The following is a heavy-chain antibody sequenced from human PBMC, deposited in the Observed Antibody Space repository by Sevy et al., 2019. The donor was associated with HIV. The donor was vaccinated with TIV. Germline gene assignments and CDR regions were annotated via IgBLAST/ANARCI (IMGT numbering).Heavy chain of an antibody. V-gene: IGHV3-11*01. J-gene: IGHJ4*02. CDR3: ARVRYNYGSYYFDY. D-gene: IGHD1-1*01. CDR1: RFTFSDYY. CDR2: ISSGGTTM. Sequence: GGSLRLSCAASRFTFSDYYMSWIRQAPGKGLEWVSYISSGGTTMYYADSLKDRFTISRDNAKNSLYLQMNSLRAEDTAVYYCARVRYNYGSYYFDYWGQGTLVTVSS.